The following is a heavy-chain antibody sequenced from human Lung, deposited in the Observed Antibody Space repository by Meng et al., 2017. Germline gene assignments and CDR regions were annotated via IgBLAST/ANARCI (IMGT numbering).Heavy chain of an antibody. Sequence: QVQLHQWGAGLLKPSEPLSPTCVVLGWSFSDYYWSWIRQPPGKGLEWIGEINHSGSTNYNPSLESRATISVDTSQNNLSLKLSSVTAADSAVYYCARGPTTMAHDFDYWGQGTLVTVSS. CDR1: GWSFSDYY. V-gene: IGHV4-34*01. J-gene: IGHJ4*02. CDR2: INHSGST. CDR3: ARGPTTMAHDFDY. D-gene: IGHD4-11*01.